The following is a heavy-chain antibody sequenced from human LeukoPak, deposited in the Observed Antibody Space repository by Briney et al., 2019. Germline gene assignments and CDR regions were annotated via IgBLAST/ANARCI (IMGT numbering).Heavy chain of an antibody. CDR3: ARDSITLLRGFDF. Sequence: GASVRVSCKASGYTFTGHYMHWVRQAPGQGLEWMGWINPNSGGTNYAQKFQGRVTMTRDTSISSVHMELSRLRSDDTAVYYCARDSITLLRGFDFWGQGTLVTVSS. V-gene: IGHV1-2*02. CDR1: GYTFTGHY. CDR2: INPNSGGT. J-gene: IGHJ4*02. D-gene: IGHD3-10*01.